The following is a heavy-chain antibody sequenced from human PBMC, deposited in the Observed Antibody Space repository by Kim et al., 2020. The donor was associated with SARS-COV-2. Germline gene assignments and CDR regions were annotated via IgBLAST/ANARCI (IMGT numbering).Heavy chain of an antibody. CDR3: VREYHSRSGYGLDV. Sequence: GGSLRLSCAASGFTFSSYGMHWVRQAPGKGLEWVAVIWYDGSNKYYADSVKGRFTISRDNSKSTLYLQMSSLRAEDTAVYYCVREYHSRSGYGLDVWGQGTTVTVSS. J-gene: IGHJ6*02. D-gene: IGHD6-13*01. V-gene: IGHV3-33*01. CDR1: GFTFSSYG. CDR2: IWYDGSNK.